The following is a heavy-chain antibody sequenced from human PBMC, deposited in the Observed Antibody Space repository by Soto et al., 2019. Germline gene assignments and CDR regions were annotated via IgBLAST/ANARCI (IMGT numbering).Heavy chain of an antibody. CDR3: SKDQGRVVVGSYHY. CDR1: GFTFSSYA. D-gene: IGHD3-22*01. J-gene: IGHJ4*02. CDR2: ISGSGGST. V-gene: IGHV3-23*01. Sequence: EVQLLESGGGLVQPGGSLRLSCAASGFTFSSYAMSWVRQAPGKGLEWVSAISGSGGSTYYADSVKSRFTISRDNSKNTLYLQMNSLRAEDTAVYYCSKDQGRVVVGSYHYWGQGTLVTVSS.